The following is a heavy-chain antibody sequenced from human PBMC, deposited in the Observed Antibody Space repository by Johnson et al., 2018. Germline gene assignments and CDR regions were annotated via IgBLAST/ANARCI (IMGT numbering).Heavy chain of an antibody. V-gene: IGHV3-30-3*01. J-gene: IGHJ6*02. D-gene: IGHD1-1*01. Sequence: VQLVETGGGVVQXGRSXRLXCAASGFTFSSYAMHWVRQAPGKGLEWVAVISYDGSNKYYADSVKGRFTISRDNAKNSLYLQMNSLRDEDTAVYYCASPRYPGPGYGMDVWGQGTTVTVSS. CDR1: GFTFSSYA. CDR3: ASPRYPGPGYGMDV. CDR2: ISYDGSNK.